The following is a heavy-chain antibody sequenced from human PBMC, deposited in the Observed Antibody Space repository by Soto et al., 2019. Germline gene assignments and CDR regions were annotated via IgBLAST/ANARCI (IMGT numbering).Heavy chain of an antibody. V-gene: IGHV4-4*02. J-gene: IGHJ4*02. CDR2: IYHSGST. D-gene: IGHD6-19*01. CDR3: ATNAVAGTPIDY. CDR1: GDSISSSNW. Sequence: QVQLQESGPGLVKPSGTLSLTCAVSGDSISSSNWWTWVRQPPGKGLEWIGEIYHSGSTSYNPSPXSXXTISVDKSKNHFSLKLSSVTAADTAVYYCATNAVAGTPIDYWGQGTLVTVSS.